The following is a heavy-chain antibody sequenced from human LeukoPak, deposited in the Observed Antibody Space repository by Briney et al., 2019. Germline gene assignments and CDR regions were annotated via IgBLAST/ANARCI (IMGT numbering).Heavy chain of an antibody. J-gene: IGHJ4*02. CDR1: GFTFSDYY. D-gene: IGHD3-22*01. CDR3: ARVGSSGYPIDY. V-gene: IGHV3-11*01. CDR2: ISSSGSTI. Sequence: GGSLRLSCAAYGFTFSDYYMSWIRQAPGKGLEWVSYISSSGSTINYADSVRGRFTISRDSVKKSLFLQMNSLRAEDTAVYYCARVGSSGYPIDYWGQGTLVTVPS.